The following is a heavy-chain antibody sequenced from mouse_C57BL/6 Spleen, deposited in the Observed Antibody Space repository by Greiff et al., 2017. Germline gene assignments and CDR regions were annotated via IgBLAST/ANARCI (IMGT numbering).Heavy chain of an antibody. CDR1: GYTFTNYW. V-gene: IGHV1-63*01. CDR2: IYPGGGYT. Sequence: VQLQQSGAELVRPGTSVKMSCKASGYTFTNYWLGWAKQRPGHGLEWIGDIYPGGGYTNYNETFKGKATTTADKSSSTAYMQFSSLTAEDSALYYGARMGGDERDYWGQGTTLTVSS. D-gene: IGHD3-3*01. J-gene: IGHJ2*01. CDR3: ARMGGDERDY.